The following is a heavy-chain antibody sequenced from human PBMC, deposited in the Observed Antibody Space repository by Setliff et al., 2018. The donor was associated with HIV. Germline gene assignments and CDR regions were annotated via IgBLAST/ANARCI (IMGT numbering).Heavy chain of an antibody. CDR1: RDAMSSSSDS. CDR3: ATYADRESNRFDP. J-gene: IGHJ5*02. Sequence: SETLSLTCTVSRDAMSSSSDSWTWIRQPAGKGLEWIGHIDTSGSTKYHPPLESRVTISVDKSKRQFSLTLSSVTAADTAIYFCATYADRESNRFDPWGQGILVTVSS. V-gene: IGHV4-61*09. D-gene: IGHD3-10*01. CDR2: IDTSGST.